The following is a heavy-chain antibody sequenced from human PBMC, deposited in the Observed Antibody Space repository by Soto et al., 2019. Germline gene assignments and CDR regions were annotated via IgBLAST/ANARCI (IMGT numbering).Heavy chain of an antibody. D-gene: IGHD6-13*01. CDR3: ARSPGAAPTYSFDY. J-gene: IGHJ4*02. Sequence: SVKVSCKASGGTFSSYTISWVRQAPGQGLEWMGRIIPILGIANYAQKFQGRVTITADKSTSTAYMELSSLRSEDTAVYYCARSPGAAPTYSFDYWGKEPLVTVPS. CDR2: IIPILGIA. V-gene: IGHV1-69*02. CDR1: GGTFSSYT.